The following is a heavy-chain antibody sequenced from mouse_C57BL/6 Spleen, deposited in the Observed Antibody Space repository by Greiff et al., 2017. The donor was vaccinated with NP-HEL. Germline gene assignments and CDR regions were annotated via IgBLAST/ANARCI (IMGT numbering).Heavy chain of an antibody. CDR2: ISSGSSTI. D-gene: IGHD1-1*01. V-gene: IGHV5-17*01. CDR3: ARPGGRAWFAY. J-gene: IGHJ3*01. Sequence: EVQVVESGGGLVKPGGSLKLSCAASGFTFSDYGMHWVRQAPEKGLEWVAYISSGSSTIYYADTVKGRFTISRDNAKNTLFLQMTSLRSEDTAIYYCARPGGRAWFAYWGQGTLVTVSA. CDR1: GFTFSDYG.